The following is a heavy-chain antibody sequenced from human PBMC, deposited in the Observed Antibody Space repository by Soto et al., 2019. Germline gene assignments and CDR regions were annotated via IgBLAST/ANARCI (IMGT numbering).Heavy chain of an antibody. J-gene: IGHJ6*02. CDR3: ARVGTAMGLRHYYGMDV. Sequence: QVQLQQWGAGLLKPSETLSLTCAVYGGSFSGYYWSWIRQPPGKGLEWIGEINHSGSTNYNPSLKSRVTISVDTSKNQFSLKLSSVPAADTAVYYCARVGTAMGLRHYYGMDVWGQGTTVTVSS. V-gene: IGHV4-34*01. CDR2: INHSGST. D-gene: IGHD5-18*01. CDR1: GGSFSGYY.